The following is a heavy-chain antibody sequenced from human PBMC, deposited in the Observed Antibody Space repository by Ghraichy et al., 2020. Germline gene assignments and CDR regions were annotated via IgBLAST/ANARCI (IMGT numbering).Heavy chain of an antibody. Sequence: SETLSLTCAVYGGSFSGYYWSWIRQPPGKGLEWIGEINHSGSTNYNPSLKSRVTISVDTSKNQFSLKLSSVTAADTAVYYCARGLRRGDYARRYYYGMDVWGQGTTVTVSS. CDR3: ARGLRRGDYARRYYYGMDV. CDR2: INHSGST. V-gene: IGHV4-34*01. J-gene: IGHJ6*02. CDR1: GGSFSGYY. D-gene: IGHD4-17*01.